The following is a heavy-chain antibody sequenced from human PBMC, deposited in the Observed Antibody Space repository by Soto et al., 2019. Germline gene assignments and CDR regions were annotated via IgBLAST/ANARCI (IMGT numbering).Heavy chain of an antibody. Sequence: ASVKVSCKASGYTFTGYYMHWVRQAPGQGLEWMGWINPNSGGTNYAQKFQGWVTMTRDTSISTAYMELSRLRSDDTAVYYCARVGRDHNYYYYGMDVWGQGTTVTVSS. CDR3: ARVGRDHNYYYYGMDV. D-gene: IGHD3-10*01. V-gene: IGHV1-2*04. J-gene: IGHJ6*02. CDR1: GYTFTGYY. CDR2: INPNSGGT.